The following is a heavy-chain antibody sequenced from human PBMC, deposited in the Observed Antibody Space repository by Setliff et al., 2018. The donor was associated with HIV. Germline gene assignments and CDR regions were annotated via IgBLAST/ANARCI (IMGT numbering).Heavy chain of an antibody. CDR1: GFMFGVDW. Sequence: PGGSLRLSCAASGFMFGVDWMSWVRQTPGKGLEWVASVTPDGGDKYYANSMRGRFTISRDNGKNAVYLQMNSLTAENTALYYCVRDLARVTAHWGQGTLVTVSS. V-gene: IGHV3-7*01. J-gene: IGHJ4*02. D-gene: IGHD2-21*02. CDR3: VRDLARVTAH. CDR2: VTPDGGDK.